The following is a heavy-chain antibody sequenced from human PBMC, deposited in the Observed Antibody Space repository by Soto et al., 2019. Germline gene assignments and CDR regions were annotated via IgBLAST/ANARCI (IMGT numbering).Heavy chain of an antibody. Sequence: GGSLRLSCAASGLTFSSYAMSWVRQAPGKGLEWVSAISGSGGSTYYADSVKGRFTISRDNSKNTLYLQMNSLRAEDTAVYYCAKDQYDILTGYYPFDYWGQGTLVTVSS. CDR2: ISGSGGST. CDR1: GLTFSSYA. V-gene: IGHV3-23*01. CDR3: AKDQYDILTGYYPFDY. D-gene: IGHD3-9*01. J-gene: IGHJ4*02.